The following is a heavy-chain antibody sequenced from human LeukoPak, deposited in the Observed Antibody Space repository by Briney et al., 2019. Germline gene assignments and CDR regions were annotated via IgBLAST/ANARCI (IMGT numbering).Heavy chain of an antibody. CDR1: GGSFNSNSYY. CDR2: IYYNGST. CDR3: ARVDLWFGELSGFDY. Sequence: SETLSLTCTVSGGSFNSNSYYWGWIRQPPGKGLEWIGYIYYNGSTNYNPSLKSRVTISVDTSKNQFSLKLSSVTAADTAVYYCARVDLWFGELSGFDYWGQGTLVTVSS. V-gene: IGHV4-61*01. J-gene: IGHJ4*02. D-gene: IGHD3-10*01.